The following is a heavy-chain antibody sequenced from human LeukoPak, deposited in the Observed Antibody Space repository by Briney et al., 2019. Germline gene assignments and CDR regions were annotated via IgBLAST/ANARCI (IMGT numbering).Heavy chain of an antibody. V-gene: IGHV5-51*01. CDR1: GYTFIDYC. J-gene: IGHJ4*02. CDR2: ICPDDSNI. Sequence: GESLEISCEGSGYTFIDYCIAWVRQMPGKGLEWMGLICPDDSNIRYSPSFQGQVTVSADKSIRTAYLQWSSLKASDTAMYYCARLYSIGRGAIEYWGQGTLVSVSS. CDR3: ARLYSIGRGAIEY. D-gene: IGHD6-19*01.